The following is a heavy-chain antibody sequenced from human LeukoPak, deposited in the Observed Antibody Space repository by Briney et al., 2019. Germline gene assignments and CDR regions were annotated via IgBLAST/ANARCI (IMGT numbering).Heavy chain of an antibody. CDR1: GYSFTGYY. D-gene: IGHD3-10*01. CDR3: ARESVGYYYGSGSYYVDY. CDR2: INPNTGGT. V-gene: IGHV1-2*02. J-gene: IGHJ4*02. Sequence: PSVKVSCKASGYSFTGYYMHWVRQAPGQGLDWMGWINPNTGGTKYAQKFQGRVTMTRDTSISTAYMDLSRLRSDDTAVYYCARESVGYYYGSGSYYVDYWGQGTLVTVSS.